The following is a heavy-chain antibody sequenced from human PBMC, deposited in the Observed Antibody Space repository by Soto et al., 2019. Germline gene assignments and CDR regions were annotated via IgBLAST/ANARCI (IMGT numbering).Heavy chain of an antibody. CDR3: AREVGYYDILTGLDY. J-gene: IGHJ4*02. CDR2: ISSSSSTI. Sequence: GGSLRLSCAASGFTFSSYSMNWVRQAPGKGLEWVSYISSSSSTIYYADSVKGRFTISRDNAKNSLYLQMNSLRDEDTAVYYCAREVGYYDILTGLDYWGQGTLVTVSS. CDR1: GFTFSSYS. V-gene: IGHV3-48*02. D-gene: IGHD3-9*01.